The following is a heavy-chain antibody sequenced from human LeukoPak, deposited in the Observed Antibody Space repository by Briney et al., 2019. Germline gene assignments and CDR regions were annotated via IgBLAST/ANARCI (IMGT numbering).Heavy chain of an antibody. CDR2: IIPIFGTA. CDR3: ASHPGYYYYGMDV. J-gene: IGHJ6*02. V-gene: IGHV1-69*13. CDR1: GGTFSSYA. D-gene: IGHD1-1*01. Sequence: GASVKVSCKASGGTFSSYAISWVRQAPGQGLEWMGGIIPIFGTANYAQKFQGRVTITADESTSAAYMELSSLRSEDTAVYYCASHPGYYYYGMDVWGQGTTVTVSS.